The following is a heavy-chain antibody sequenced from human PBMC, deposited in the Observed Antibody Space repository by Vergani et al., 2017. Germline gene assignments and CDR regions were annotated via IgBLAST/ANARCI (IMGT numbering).Heavy chain of an antibody. J-gene: IGHJ6*03. V-gene: IGHV1-8*01. Sequence: QVQLVQSGAEVKKPGASVKVSCKASGYTFTSYDINWVRQATGQGLEWMGWMNPNSGNTGYAQKFQGRVTMTRNTSISTAYMELSSLRSEDTAVYYCARVVVVVPAATSEGQYYYYMDVWGKGTTVTVSS. CDR1: GYTFTSYD. CDR2: MNPNSGNT. CDR3: ARVVVVVPAATSEGQYYYYMDV. D-gene: IGHD2-2*01.